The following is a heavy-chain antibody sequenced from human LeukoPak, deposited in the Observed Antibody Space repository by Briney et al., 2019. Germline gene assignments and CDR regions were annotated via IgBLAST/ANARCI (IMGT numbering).Heavy chain of an antibody. Sequence: PSETLSLTCTVSGGSISSSSYYWGWIRQPPGKGLEWIGSIYYSGSTYYNPPLKSRVTISVDRSKNQFSLKLSSVTAADTAVYYCARTSIAARRANAFDIWGQGTMVTVSS. CDR3: ARTSIAARRANAFDI. CDR2: IYYSGST. D-gene: IGHD6-6*01. V-gene: IGHV4-39*07. CDR1: GGSISSSSYY. J-gene: IGHJ3*02.